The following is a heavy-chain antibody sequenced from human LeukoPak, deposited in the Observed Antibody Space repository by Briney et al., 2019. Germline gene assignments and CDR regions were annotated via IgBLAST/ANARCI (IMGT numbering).Heavy chain of an antibody. D-gene: IGHD6-19*01. CDR1: GDSVSSKSAA. CDR3: ARGGRMSSSGWCYFDY. V-gene: IGHV6-1*01. CDR2: TYYRTKRYN. J-gene: IGHJ4*02. Sequence: SQTLSLTCAISGDSVSSKSAAWNWIRQSASRGLEWLGRTYYRTKRYNDYAVSVKSRITINPDTSKNQFSLRLNSVSPEDTAVYYCARGGRMSSSGWCYFDYWGQGTLVTVSS.